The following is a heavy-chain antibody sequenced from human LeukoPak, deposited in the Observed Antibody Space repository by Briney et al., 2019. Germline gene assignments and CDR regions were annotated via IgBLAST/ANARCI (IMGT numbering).Heavy chain of an antibody. CDR2: IYTSGST. CDR3: ARSVGQLQLGYSYYMDV. J-gene: IGHJ6*03. CDR1: GGSISSGSYY. Sequence: SQTLSLTCTVSGGSISSGSYYWSWIRQPAGKGREWIGRIYTSGSTNYNPSLKSRVTISVDTSKNQFSLKLSSVTAADTAVYYCARSVGQLQLGYSYYMDVWGKGTTVTVSS. V-gene: IGHV4-61*02. D-gene: IGHD7-27*01.